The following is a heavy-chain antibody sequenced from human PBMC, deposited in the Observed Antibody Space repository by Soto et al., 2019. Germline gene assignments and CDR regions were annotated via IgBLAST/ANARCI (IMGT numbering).Heavy chain of an antibody. V-gene: IGHV3-23*01. J-gene: IGHJ4*02. CDR3: AKDRLAGNFDY. CDR1: GFTFNNYA. CDR2: ISATGGST. Sequence: GGSLRLSCAASGFTFNNYAMNWVRQAPGKGLEWVATISATGGSTYYADSVKGRFTISRDNSKNTRYLQMNGLRVEDTAVYYCAKDRLAGNFDYWGQGTQVTVSS.